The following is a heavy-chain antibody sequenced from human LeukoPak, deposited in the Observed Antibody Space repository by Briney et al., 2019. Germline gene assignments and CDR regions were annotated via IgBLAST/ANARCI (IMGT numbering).Heavy chain of an antibody. CDR1: GGSISSGSYS. J-gene: IGHJ4*02. V-gene: IGHV4-61*02. D-gene: IGHD3-10*01. Sequence: SETLSLTCTVSGGSISSGSYSWNWIRQPAGKGLEWIGRIYTSGSTNYSPSLKSRVTMSVDTSKNQFSMKLSSVTAADTAVYYCASSTGSGSYYPLFDYWGQGTLVTVSS. CDR2: IYTSGST. CDR3: ASSTGSGSYYPLFDY.